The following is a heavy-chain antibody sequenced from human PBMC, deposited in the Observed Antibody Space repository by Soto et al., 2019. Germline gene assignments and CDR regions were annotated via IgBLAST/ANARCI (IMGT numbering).Heavy chain of an antibody. CDR3: ARGRTAMVTGYYYGMDV. CDR1: GGTFSSYA. J-gene: IGHJ6*02. V-gene: IGHV1-69*01. Sequence: QVQLVQSGAEAKKPGSSVKVSCKASGGTFSSYAISWVRQAPGQGLEWMGGIIPIFGTANYAQKFQGRVTITADESTSTAYMELSSLRSEDTAVYYCARGRTAMVTGYYYGMDVWGQGTTVTVSS. CDR2: IIPIFGTA. D-gene: IGHD5-18*01.